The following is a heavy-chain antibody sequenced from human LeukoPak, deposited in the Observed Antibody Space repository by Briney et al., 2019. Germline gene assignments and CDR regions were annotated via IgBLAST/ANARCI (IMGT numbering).Heavy chain of an antibody. Sequence: GGSLRLSCAASGFTFSSYWMHWVRQAPVKGLVWVSRINSDGSSTSYADSVKGRFTISRDNAKNTLYLQMNSLRAEDTAVYYCARGGYSYGYYFDYWGQGTLVTVSS. D-gene: IGHD5-18*01. CDR3: ARGGYSYGYYFDY. CDR2: INSDGSST. J-gene: IGHJ4*02. CDR1: GFTFSSYW. V-gene: IGHV3-74*01.